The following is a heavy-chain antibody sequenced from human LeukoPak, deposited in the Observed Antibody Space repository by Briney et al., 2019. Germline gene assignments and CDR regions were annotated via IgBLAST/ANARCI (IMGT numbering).Heavy chain of an antibody. V-gene: IGHV1-8*01. J-gene: IGHJ4*02. CDR3: ARAASITMVRGVINGFGY. CDR1: GYTFTSYD. Sequence: ASVKVSCKASGYTFTSYDINWVRQATGQGPEWMGWMNPNSGNTGYAQKFQGRVTMTRNTSISTAYMELSSLRSEDTAVYYCARAASITMVRGVINGFGYWGQGTLVTVSS. D-gene: IGHD3-10*01. CDR2: MNPNSGNT.